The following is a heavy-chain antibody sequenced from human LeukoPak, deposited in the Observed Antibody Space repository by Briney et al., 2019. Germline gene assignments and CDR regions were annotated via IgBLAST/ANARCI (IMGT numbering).Heavy chain of an antibody. D-gene: IGHD6-13*01. J-gene: IGHJ4*02. CDR3: ASGAHYSSSWSYLDY. CDR2: MKQDETEK. Sequence: GGSPRLSCAASGFTFSIYWMSWVRQAPGKGLEWVANMKQDETEKYYVDSVKGRFTISRDNAKNSLYLQMNSLRAEDTAVYYCASGAHYSSSWSYLDYWGQGALVTVSS. V-gene: IGHV3-7*01. CDR1: GFTFSIYW.